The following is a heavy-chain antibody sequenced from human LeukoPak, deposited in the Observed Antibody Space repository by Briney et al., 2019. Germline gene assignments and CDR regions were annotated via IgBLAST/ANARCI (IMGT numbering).Heavy chain of an antibody. Sequence: GGSLRLSCAASGFTVSSNYMSWLRQAPGKGLEWVPGIYSGGSTYYADSVKGRFTISRDNAKNTLYLQMNSLRAEDTAVYYCERVDLGLFDYWGQGTLVTVSS. D-gene: IGHD3-16*01. CDR3: ERVDLGLFDY. J-gene: IGHJ4*02. CDR1: GFTVSSNY. V-gene: IGHV3-66*01. CDR2: IYSGGST.